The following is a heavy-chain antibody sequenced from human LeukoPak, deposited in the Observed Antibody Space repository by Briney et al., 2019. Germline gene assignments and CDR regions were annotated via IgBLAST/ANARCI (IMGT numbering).Heavy chain of an antibody. D-gene: IGHD2-15*01. CDR2: IYHSGST. Sequence: SETLSLTCAVSGGSISSSNWWSWVRQPPGKGLEWIGEIYHSGSTNYNPSLKSRVTISVDKSKNRFSLKLSSVTAADTAVYYCARDRRYCSGGSCYSISRWFDPWGQGTLVTVSS. CDR3: ARDRRYCSGGSCYSISRWFDP. V-gene: IGHV4-4*02. J-gene: IGHJ5*02. CDR1: GGSISSSNW.